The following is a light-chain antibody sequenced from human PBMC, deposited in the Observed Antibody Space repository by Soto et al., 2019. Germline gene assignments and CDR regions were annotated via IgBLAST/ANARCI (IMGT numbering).Light chain of an antibody. CDR1: GSDIAVYDF. CDR3: SSFAGDNTLV. Sequence: QSALTQPPSASGSPGQSVTISCAGTGSDIAVYDFVSWYQQHPDKAPKLIIYEVYKRPSGVPDRFSASKSGNTASLTVSGLQAEDEADYYCSSFAGDNTLVFGGGTMLTVL. V-gene: IGLV2-8*01. CDR2: EVY. J-gene: IGLJ2*01.